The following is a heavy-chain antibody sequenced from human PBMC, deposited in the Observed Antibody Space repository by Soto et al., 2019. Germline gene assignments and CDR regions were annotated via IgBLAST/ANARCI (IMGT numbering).Heavy chain of an antibody. CDR1: GFTFSSYW. Sequence: EVQLVESGGGLVQPGGSLRLSCAASGFTFSSYWMSWVRQAPGKGLEWVANIKQGGSEKYYVDSVKGRFTISRDNAKNSLYLQMNSLRAEDTAVYYCARVHYDFWSGYQFDYWGQGTLVTVSS. J-gene: IGHJ4*02. CDR2: IKQGGSEK. D-gene: IGHD3-3*01. CDR3: ARVHYDFWSGYQFDY. V-gene: IGHV3-7*01.